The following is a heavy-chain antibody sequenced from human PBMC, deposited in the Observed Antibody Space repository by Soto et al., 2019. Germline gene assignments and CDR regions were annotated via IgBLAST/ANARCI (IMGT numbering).Heavy chain of an antibody. Sequence: GGSLRLSCAASGFTFSSYAMSWVRQAPGKGLEWVSAISGSGGSTYYADSVKGRFTISRDNSKNTLYLQMNSLRAEDTAVYYCAKEGGIVVVVAAPYAFDIWGQGTMVTVSS. CDR1: GFTFSSYA. D-gene: IGHD2-15*01. CDR3: AKEGGIVVVVAAPYAFDI. CDR2: ISGSGGST. J-gene: IGHJ3*02. V-gene: IGHV3-23*01.